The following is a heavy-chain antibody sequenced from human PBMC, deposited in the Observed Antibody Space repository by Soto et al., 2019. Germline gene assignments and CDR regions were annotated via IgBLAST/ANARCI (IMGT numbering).Heavy chain of an antibody. D-gene: IGHD1-20*01. CDR2: ISSRGGST. Sequence: GGSLRLSCAASGFTFTGYAMSWVRQAPGKGLEWVSAISSRGGSTFYADSVKGRFTISRDNSKNTLYLQINSLRAEDTAVYYCAKSQGYNLNDFNYWGQGTLVTVSS. CDR3: AKSQGYNLNDFNY. V-gene: IGHV3-23*01. J-gene: IGHJ4*02. CDR1: GFTFTGYA.